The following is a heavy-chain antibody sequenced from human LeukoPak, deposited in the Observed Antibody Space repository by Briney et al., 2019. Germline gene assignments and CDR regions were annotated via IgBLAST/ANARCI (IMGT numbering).Heavy chain of an antibody. CDR2: INPDGSQK. CDR1: GFTFSRNW. D-gene: IGHD2/OR15-2a*01. V-gene: IGHV3-7*01. Sequence: GGSLRLPCEASGFTFSRNWMSWVRQAPGKGLEWVASINPDGSQKFYVDSVKGRFTISRDNTKSSLYLEMNSLGAEDTAMYYCAKLLGTVTTYDYWGQGIRVTVSS. CDR3: AKLLGTVTTYDY. J-gene: IGHJ4*02.